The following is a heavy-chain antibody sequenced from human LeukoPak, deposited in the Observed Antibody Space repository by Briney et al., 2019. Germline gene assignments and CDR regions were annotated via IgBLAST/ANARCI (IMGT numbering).Heavy chain of an antibody. D-gene: IGHD4-17*01. CDR1: GFTFSDYY. V-gene: IGHV3-11*01. Sequence: GGSLRLSCAASGFTFSDYYMSWIRQAPGKGLEWVSYISSSGSTIYYADSVKGRFTISRDNAKNSLYLQMNSLRAEDTAVYYCASTYTVTRVDYWGQGTLVTVSS. CDR2: ISSSGSTI. CDR3: ASTYTVTRVDY. J-gene: IGHJ4*02.